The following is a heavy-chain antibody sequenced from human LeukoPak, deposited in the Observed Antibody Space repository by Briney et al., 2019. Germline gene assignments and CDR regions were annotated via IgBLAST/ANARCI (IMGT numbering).Heavy chain of an antibody. CDR2: IYYSGST. J-gene: IGHJ3*02. CDR3: ARETRYSSSWYLEDAFDI. D-gene: IGHD6-13*01. CDR1: GGSISSGGYY. Sequence: SETLSLTCTVSGGSISSGGYYWSWIRQHPGKGLEWIGYIYYSGSTNYNPSLKSRVTISVDTSKNQFSLKLSSVTAADTAVYYCARETRYSSSWYLEDAFDIWGQGTMVTVSS. V-gene: IGHV4-61*08.